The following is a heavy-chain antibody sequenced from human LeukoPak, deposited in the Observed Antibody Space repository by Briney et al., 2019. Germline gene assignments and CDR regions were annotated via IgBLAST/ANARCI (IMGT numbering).Heavy chain of an antibody. J-gene: IGHJ4*02. V-gene: IGHV3-23*01. CDR3: AKTPSYDVLTGYCRFDY. CDR1: GFTFSRYA. D-gene: IGHD3-9*01. CDR2: ISGSGGST. Sequence: PGASLRLSCAASGFTFSRYAMSWVRQAPGKGREWVSSISGSGGSTYYADSVGGRFTISRDNSKNTLYLQMNSLRAEDTAVYYCAKTPSYDVLTGYCRFDYWGQGTLVTVSS.